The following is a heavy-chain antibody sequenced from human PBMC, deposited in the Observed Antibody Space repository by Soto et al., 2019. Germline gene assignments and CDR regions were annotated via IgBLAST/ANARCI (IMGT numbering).Heavy chain of an antibody. J-gene: IGHJ4*02. Sequence: GGFMRLSCAASGFTISSNYMSWVSKKPGRGLEWVSVIYSGGGTYYADSVKGTFTYYADSVKGRFTISRDSSKNTLFLQMNSLRVEDTSVYYCARGFGSGRPTYYFDDWGQGTLVTVSS. CDR2: IYSGGGT. V-gene: IGHV3-66*01. D-gene: IGHD6-19*01. CDR1: GFTISSNY. CDR3: ARGFGSGRPTYYFDD.